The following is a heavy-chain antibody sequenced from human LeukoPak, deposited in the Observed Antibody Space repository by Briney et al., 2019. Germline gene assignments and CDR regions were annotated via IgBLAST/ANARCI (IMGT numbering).Heavy chain of an antibody. D-gene: IGHD3-22*01. Sequence: GGSLRLSCAASGFTFSSYEMNWVRQAPGKGLEWVSYISSSGSTIYYADSVKGRFTISRDNAKNSLYLQMNSLRAEDTAVYYCATRSYSSGYWWPFDYYYMDVWGKGTTVTISS. V-gene: IGHV3-48*03. J-gene: IGHJ6*03. CDR3: ATRSYSSGYWWPFDYYYMDV. CDR1: GFTFSSYE. CDR2: ISSSGSTI.